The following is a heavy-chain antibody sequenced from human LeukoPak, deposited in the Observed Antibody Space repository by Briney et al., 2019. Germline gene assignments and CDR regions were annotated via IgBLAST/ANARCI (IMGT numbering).Heavy chain of an antibody. Sequence: GGSLRLSCAASGFSFTNAWMTWVRQAPGKGLEWVGRIKRETDGGTADYAAPVKGRFTISRDDSKSTLYLQMNSLKTEDTAVYYCTTPDDSNDRTFHYYGMDVWGQGTTVTVSS. V-gene: IGHV3-15*07. CDR3: TTPDDSNDRTFHYYGMDV. J-gene: IGHJ6*02. CDR1: GFSFTNAW. CDR2: IKRETDGGTA. D-gene: IGHD4-11*01.